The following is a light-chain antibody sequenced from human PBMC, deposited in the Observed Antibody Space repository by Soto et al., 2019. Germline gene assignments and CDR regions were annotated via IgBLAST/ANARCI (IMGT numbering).Light chain of an antibody. CDR2: SND. CDR1: SSSIGSNT. J-gene: IGLJ1*01. CDR3: AAWDDSLNGYV. V-gene: IGLV1-44*01. Sequence: QSVLTQPPSASGTPGQRVTISCSGSSSSIGSNTVNWYQQLPGTAPKLLIYSNDQRPSGVPDRFSGSKSGTSASLVTSGLQSEDEADYYCAAWDDSLNGYVFGTGTKVTVL.